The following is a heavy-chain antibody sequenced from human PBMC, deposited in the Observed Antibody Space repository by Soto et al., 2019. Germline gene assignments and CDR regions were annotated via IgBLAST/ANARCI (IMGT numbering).Heavy chain of an antibody. J-gene: IGHJ6*03. CDR2: ISGSGGST. D-gene: IGHD2-2*01. CDR1: GFTFSSYA. V-gene: IGHV3-23*01. CDR3: AKVVVPAVSDYYYYMDV. Sequence: EVQLLESGGGLVQPGGSLRLSCAASGFTFSSYAMSWVRQAPGKGLEWVSAISGSGGSTYYADSVKGRFTISRDNSKNTLYLQMNSLRAEDTAVYYCAKVVVPAVSDYYYYMDVWSKGTTVTVSS.